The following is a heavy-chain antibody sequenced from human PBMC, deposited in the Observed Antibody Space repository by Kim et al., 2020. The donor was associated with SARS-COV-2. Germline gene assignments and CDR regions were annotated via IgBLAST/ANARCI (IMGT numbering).Heavy chain of an antibody. CDR2: INHSGST. CDR3: ARGPKGRYDFWSGYYTRWFDP. V-gene: IGHV4-34*01. D-gene: IGHD3-3*01. CDR1: GGSFSGYY. J-gene: IGHJ5*02. Sequence: SETLSLTCAVYGGSFSGYYWSWIRQPPGKGLEWIGEINHSGSTNYNPSLKSRVTISVDTSKNQFSLKLSSVTAADTAVYYCARGPKGRYDFWSGYYTRWFDPWGQGTLVTVSS.